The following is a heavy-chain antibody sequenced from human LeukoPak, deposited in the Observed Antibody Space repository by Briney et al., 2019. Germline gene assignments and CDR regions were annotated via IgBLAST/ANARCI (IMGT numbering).Heavy chain of an antibody. CDR1: GFTFRNYG. Sequence: GGSLRLSCSAFGFTFRNYGMHWVRQAPGKGLEYVSTISSYGGSTYYADLVKGRFTISRDNSKNTLYLQMSSLRAEDTAVYYCVKDLYSYSFDYWGQGTLVTVSS. J-gene: IGHJ4*02. CDR2: ISSYGGST. D-gene: IGHD2-8*01. CDR3: VKDLYSYSFDY. V-gene: IGHV3-64D*09.